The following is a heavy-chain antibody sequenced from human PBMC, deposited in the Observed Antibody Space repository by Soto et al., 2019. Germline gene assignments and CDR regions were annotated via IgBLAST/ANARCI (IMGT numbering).Heavy chain of an antibody. D-gene: IGHD3-3*01. CDR3: ARSPRTYDFLGGFDY. CDR1: GGTFSSYA. Sequence: QVQLVQSGAEVKKPGSSVKVSCKASGGTFSSYAISWVRQAPGQGLEWMGGIIPIFGTANYAQKFQGRGTITADESTSPAYMELSSLRSEDTAVYYCARSPRTYDFLGGFDYWGQGTLVTGSS. CDR2: IIPIFGTA. V-gene: IGHV1-69*01. J-gene: IGHJ4*02.